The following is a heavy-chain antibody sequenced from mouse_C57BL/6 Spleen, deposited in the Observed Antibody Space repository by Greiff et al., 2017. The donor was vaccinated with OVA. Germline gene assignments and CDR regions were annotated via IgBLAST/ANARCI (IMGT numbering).Heavy chain of an antibody. J-gene: IGHJ4*01. CDR3: ATDGTGHGAAMDY. V-gene: IGHV1-42*01. CDR1: GYSFTGYY. CDR2: INPSTGGT. D-gene: IGHD3-1*01. Sequence: EVQLQQSGPELVKPGASVKISCKASGYSFTGYYMNWVKQSPEKSLEWIGEINPSTGGTTYNQKFKAKATLTVDKSSSTAYMQLQSLTSEDSAVYYGATDGTGHGAAMDYWGQGTSVTVSS.